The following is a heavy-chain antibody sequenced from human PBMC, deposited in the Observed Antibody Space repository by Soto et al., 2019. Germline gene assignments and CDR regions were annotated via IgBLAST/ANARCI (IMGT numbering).Heavy chain of an antibody. Sequence: GGSLRLSCVASGFIFSTFGIHWVRQAPGKGLEWVAVISSDGRTAYYADSLKGRFTISRDNSKNTLYLQMDSLRPEDTAVYYCAKEVAVAGDFDYWGHGTLATVSS. V-gene: IGHV3-30*18. CDR3: AKEVAVAGDFDY. J-gene: IGHJ4*01. CDR2: ISSDGRTA. D-gene: IGHD6-19*01. CDR1: GFIFSTFG.